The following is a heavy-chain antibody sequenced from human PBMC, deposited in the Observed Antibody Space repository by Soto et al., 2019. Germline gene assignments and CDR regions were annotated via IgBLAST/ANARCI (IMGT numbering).Heavy chain of an antibody. D-gene: IGHD3-9*01. Sequence: SETLSLTCTVSGGSISSGGYYWSWIRQHPGKGLERIGYIYYSGSTYYSPSLKSRVTLSADTSKSQFSLRLNSVTAADTTVYYCARTVLGPDLLADSFVDYYYYMDVWGQGTTVTVSS. CDR3: ARTVLGPDLLADSFVDYYYYMDV. V-gene: IGHV4-31*03. J-gene: IGHJ6*03. CDR1: GGSISSGGYY. CDR2: IYYSGST.